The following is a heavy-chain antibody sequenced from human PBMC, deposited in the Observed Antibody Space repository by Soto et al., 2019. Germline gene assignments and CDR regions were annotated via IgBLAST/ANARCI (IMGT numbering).Heavy chain of an antibody. CDR2: IAYDGSNK. CDR1: GFTFSTYG. CDR3: AKALYQLLSQGCVDV. D-gene: IGHD2-2*01. J-gene: IGHJ6*02. Sequence: QVQVVESGGGVVQPGRSLRLSCAASGFTFSTYGMHWFRQDPGKGLERVAVIAYDGSNKYYADSVKGRFTISRENSKNTMYLQMNSLRAEDTAGYYCAKALYQLLSQGCVDVWGQGTTVTVSS. V-gene: IGHV3-30*18.